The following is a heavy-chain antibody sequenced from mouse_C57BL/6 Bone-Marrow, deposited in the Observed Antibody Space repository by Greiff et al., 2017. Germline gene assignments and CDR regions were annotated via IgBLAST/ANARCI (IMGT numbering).Heavy chain of an antibody. D-gene: IGHD2-3*01. CDR2: ISSGSSTI. V-gene: IGHV5-17*01. Sequence: EVMLVESGGGLVKPGGSLKLSCAASGFTFSDYGMHWVRQAPEKGLEWVAYISSGSSTIYYADTVKGRFTISRDNAKTTLFLQMTSLRSEDTAMYYCARNGYYEYAMDYWGQGTSVTVSS. J-gene: IGHJ4*01. CDR1: GFTFSDYG. CDR3: ARNGYYEYAMDY.